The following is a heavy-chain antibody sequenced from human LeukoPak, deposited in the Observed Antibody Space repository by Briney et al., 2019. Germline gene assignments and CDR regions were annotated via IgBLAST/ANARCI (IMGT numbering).Heavy chain of an antibody. CDR1: GGSISSGGYY. V-gene: IGHV4-31*03. Sequence: SETLSLSCTVSGGSISSGGYYWSWIRQHPGKGLEWIGYIYYSGSTYYNPSLKSRVTISVDTSKNQFSLKLSSVTAADTAVYYCARGFYDYVWGSYRSTSLGWFDPWGGGTLVTVSS. D-gene: IGHD3-16*02. CDR3: ARGFYDYVWGSYRSTSLGWFDP. J-gene: IGHJ5*02. CDR2: IYYSGST.